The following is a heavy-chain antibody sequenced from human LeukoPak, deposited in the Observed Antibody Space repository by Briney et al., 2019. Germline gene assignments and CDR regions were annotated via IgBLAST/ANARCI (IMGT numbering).Heavy chain of an antibody. Sequence: SETLSLTCAVYGGSFSGYYWSWIRQPPGKGLEWIGEINHSGSTNYNPSLKSRVTISVDTSKNQFSLKLSSVTAADTAVYYCAREIYLESITIFRVVIHSGYFDYWGQGTLVTVSS. CDR1: GGSFSGYY. CDR2: INHSGST. V-gene: IGHV4-34*01. CDR3: AREIYLESITIFRVVIHSGYFDY. D-gene: IGHD3-3*01. J-gene: IGHJ4*02.